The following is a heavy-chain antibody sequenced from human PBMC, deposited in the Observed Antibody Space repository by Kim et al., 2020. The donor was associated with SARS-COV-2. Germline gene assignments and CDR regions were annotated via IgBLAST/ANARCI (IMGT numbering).Heavy chain of an antibody. D-gene: IGHD3-16*01. CDR1: GFSFGGYG. Sequence: GGSLRLSCEASGFSFGGYGIHWVRQGPGKGLEWVSGIGGNGGTIGYADSVKGRFTISRDNAKNSVYLQMSSLRAEDTALYYCTRGRGSFNVWGQGTPVTVSS. J-gene: IGHJ6*02. CDR2: IGGNGGTI. V-gene: IGHV3-9*01. CDR3: TRGRGSFNV.